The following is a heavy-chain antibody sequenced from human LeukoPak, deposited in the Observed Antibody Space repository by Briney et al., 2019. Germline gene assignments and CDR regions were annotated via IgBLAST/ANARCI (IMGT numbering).Heavy chain of an antibody. V-gene: IGHV3-23*01. CDR3: AKDEEGPFDY. CDR2: ISGSGGST. J-gene: IGHJ4*02. Sequence: GGSLRLSCAVSGFTVHNNYMSWVRQAPGKGLEWVSAISGSGGSTYYADSVKGRFTISRGNSKNTLYLQMNSLRAEDTAVYYCAKDEEGPFDYWGQGTLVTVSS. CDR1: GFTVHNNY.